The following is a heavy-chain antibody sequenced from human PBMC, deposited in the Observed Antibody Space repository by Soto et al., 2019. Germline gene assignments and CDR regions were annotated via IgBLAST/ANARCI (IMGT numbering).Heavy chain of an antibody. J-gene: IGHJ4*02. CDR1: GGSISSSSYY. CDR2: IYYSGST. D-gene: IGHD1-1*01. Sequence: SETLSLTCTVSGGSISSSSYYWGWIRQPPGKGLEWIGSIYYSGSTYYNPSLKSRVTISVDTSKNQFSLKLSSVTAADTAVYYRARNEVQEARPGYRDYWGQGTLVTVSS. V-gene: IGHV4-39*01. CDR3: ARNEVQEARPGYRDY.